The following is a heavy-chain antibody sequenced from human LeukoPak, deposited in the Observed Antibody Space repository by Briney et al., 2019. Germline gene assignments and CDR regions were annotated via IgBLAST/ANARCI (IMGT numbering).Heavy chain of an antibody. J-gene: IGHJ4*02. CDR1: GFTFNSYA. Sequence: GGSLRLSCAASGFTFNSYAMSWVRQAPGKGLEWVSTISDSGGSTFYADSMKGRFTISRDSSRRTVYMQMNSLRAEDTAIYYCAKESSYYGSGSYYYWGQGTQVTVSS. D-gene: IGHD3-10*01. V-gene: IGHV3-23*01. CDR3: AKESSYYGSGSYYY. CDR2: ISDSGGST.